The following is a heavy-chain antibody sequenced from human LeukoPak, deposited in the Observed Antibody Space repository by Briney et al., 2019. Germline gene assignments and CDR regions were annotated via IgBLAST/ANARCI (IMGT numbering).Heavy chain of an antibody. D-gene: IGHD6-6*01. CDR2: MNPNSGNT. V-gene: IGHV1-8*01. J-gene: IGHJ4*02. CDR1: GYTFTSYD. Sequence: ASVKVSCKASGYTFTSYDINWVRQATGQGLEWMGWMNPNSGNTGYAQKFQGRVTMTRNTSISTAYMELSSLRSEDTAVYYCVRAVYSSSPEIFDYWGQGTLVTVSS. CDR3: VRAVYSSSPEIFDY.